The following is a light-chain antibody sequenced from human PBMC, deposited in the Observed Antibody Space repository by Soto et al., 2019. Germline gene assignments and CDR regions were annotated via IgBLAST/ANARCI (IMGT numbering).Light chain of an antibody. J-gene: IGLJ1*01. Sequence: QSALTQPASVSGSPGQSITISCTGTSSDVGDYNYVSWYQQHPGKAPKLMIFDVSNRPSGVSNRCSGSKSGNTASLTISGLQAEDEADYYCSSYTSSSTRAFGSGTKFTVL. V-gene: IGLV2-14*01. CDR3: SSYTSSSTRA. CDR2: DVS. CDR1: SSDVGDYNY.